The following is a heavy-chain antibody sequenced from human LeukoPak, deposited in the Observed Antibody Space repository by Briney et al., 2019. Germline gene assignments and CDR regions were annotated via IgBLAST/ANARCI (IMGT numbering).Heavy chain of an antibody. CDR1: GGSITSSTSY. J-gene: IGHJ5*02. V-gene: IGHV4-39*01. Sequence: PSETLSLTCTVSGGSITSSTSYWGWIRQPPGKGLEWIGTIYYSGSTYYNPSLKSRATMSVDTSKNQFSLKLSSVIAADTAVYYCASLLNGGVSHWFDPWGQGTLVTVSS. CDR3: ASLLNGGVSHWFDP. D-gene: IGHD7-27*01. CDR2: IYYSGST.